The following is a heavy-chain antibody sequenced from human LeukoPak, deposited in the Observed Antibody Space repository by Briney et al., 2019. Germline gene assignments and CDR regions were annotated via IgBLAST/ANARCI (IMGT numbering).Heavy chain of an antibody. CDR3: ARNGGNSDFDY. CDR2: IYYSGST. V-gene: IGHV4-39*07. J-gene: IGHJ4*02. Sequence: SETLSLTCTVSGGSISSSYYYWGWIRQPPGKGLEWIGSIYYSGSTYYNPSLKSRVTISVDKSKNQFSLNLNSVTAADTAVYYCARNGGNSDFDYWGQGTLVTVSS. D-gene: IGHD4-23*01. CDR1: GGSISSSYYY.